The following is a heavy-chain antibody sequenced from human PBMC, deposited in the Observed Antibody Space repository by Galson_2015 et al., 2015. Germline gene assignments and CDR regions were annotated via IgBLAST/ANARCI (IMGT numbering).Heavy chain of an antibody. J-gene: IGHJ6*03. CDR2: IYTGGST. V-gene: IGHV3-53*01. CDR1: GFTVSSTY. Sequence: SLRLSCAASGFTVSSTYMSWVRQAPGKGLEWVSFIYTGGSTYYADSVKGRFTISRDKSKNTLYLQMYSLRADDTAVYYCARGGSTSTYYYYYMDVWGKGTTVTVSS. D-gene: IGHD2/OR15-2a*01. CDR3: ARGGSTSTYYYYYMDV.